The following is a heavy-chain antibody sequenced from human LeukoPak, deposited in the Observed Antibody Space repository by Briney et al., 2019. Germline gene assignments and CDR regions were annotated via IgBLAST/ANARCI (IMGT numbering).Heavy chain of an antibody. D-gene: IGHD3-10*01. V-gene: IGHV1-2*02. CDR1: GYTFTGYY. CDR2: INPNSGGT. Sequence: ASVKVSCKASGYTFTGYYMHWVRQAPGQGLEWMGWINPNSGGTNYAQKFQGRVTMTRDTSISTAYMELSRLRSDETAVYYCAGDPPPHYYGSGSFVYYYYMDVWGKGTTVTVSS. CDR3: AGDPPPHYYGSGSFVYYYYMDV. J-gene: IGHJ6*03.